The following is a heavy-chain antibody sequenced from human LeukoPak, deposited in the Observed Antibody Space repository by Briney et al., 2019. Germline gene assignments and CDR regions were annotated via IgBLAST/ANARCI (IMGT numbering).Heavy chain of an antibody. CDR1: GFTFSSYS. CDR2: IWYDGSNR. Sequence: GGSLRLSCAASGFTFSSYSMNWVRQAPGKGLEWVAVIWYDGSNRYYADSVKGRFTISRDNSKNTLYLQMNSLRAEDTAVYYCTSNFDFWGQGTLVTVSS. CDR3: TSNFDF. V-gene: IGHV3-33*08. J-gene: IGHJ4*02.